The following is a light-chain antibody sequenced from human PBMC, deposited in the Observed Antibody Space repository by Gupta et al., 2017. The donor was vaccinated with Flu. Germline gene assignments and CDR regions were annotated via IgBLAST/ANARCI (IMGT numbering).Light chain of an antibody. Sequence: SYELTQPPSVSVSPGQTARITCSGDVLAKKYARWFQQKPGQAPVLIIYKDNERPSGIPERFSGSSSGTKGTLTISGAQVEDEADYYCYSTTDSMRGCGGGTKL. CDR2: KDN. J-gene: IGLJ3*02. V-gene: IGLV3-27*01. CDR3: YSTTDSMRG. CDR1: VLAKKY.